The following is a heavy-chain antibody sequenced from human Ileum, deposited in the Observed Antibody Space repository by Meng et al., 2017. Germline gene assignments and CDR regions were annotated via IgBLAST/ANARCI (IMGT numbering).Heavy chain of an antibody. V-gene: IGHV4-39*07. CDR3: ASARYDN. J-gene: IGHJ4*02. CDR1: GDSMTSKNYY. D-gene: IGHD3-22*01. CDR2: VYYSRMN. Sequence: HLQLQESGPGLVKSSETLSLTCFVSGDSMTSKNYYWGWIRQPPGKGLQWIGSVYYSRMNYYNPSLKSRVSVSVDTSKNRFSLKVTSVTAADTAVYYCASARYDNWGQGTLVTVSS.